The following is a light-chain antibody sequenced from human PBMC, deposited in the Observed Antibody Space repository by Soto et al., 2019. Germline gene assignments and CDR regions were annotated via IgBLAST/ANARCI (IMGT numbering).Light chain of an antibody. CDR3: QSYDSSLSASV. CDR1: SSNIGAGYD. V-gene: IGLV1-40*01. J-gene: IGLJ2*01. Sequence: QSVLTQPPSVSGAPGQRITISCTGSSSNIGAGYDVHWYHQLPGTAPKLLIYANTNRPSGVPGRFSGSKSGASASLAITGLQAEDEANYYCQSYDSSLSASVFGGGTKLTVL. CDR2: ANT.